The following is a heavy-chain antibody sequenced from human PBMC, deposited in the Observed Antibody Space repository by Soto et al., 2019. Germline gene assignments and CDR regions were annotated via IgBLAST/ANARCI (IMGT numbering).Heavy chain of an antibody. CDR2: ITYTGVST. CDR1: EFSFDDSA. J-gene: IGHJ3*02. V-gene: IGHV3-23*01. CDR3: ARYDYDNYGGALDI. D-gene: IGHD4-17*01. Sequence: PGGSLRLSCAASEFSFDDSAMSWVRQAPGKGLEWVSSITYTGVSTYYADSVKGRFTISRDNAKNSLFLQMNSLRAEDTAIYYCARYDYDNYGGALDIWGQGTMVTVSS.